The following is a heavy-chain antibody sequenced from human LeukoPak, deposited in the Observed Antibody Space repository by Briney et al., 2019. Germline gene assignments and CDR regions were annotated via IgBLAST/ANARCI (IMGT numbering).Heavy chain of an antibody. CDR1: GGTFSSYA. J-gene: IGHJ6*02. CDR3: AVLGYCSGGSCYGYYYYYGMDV. Sequence: ASVKVSCTASGGTFSSYAISWVRQAPGQGLEWMGWISAYNGNTNYAQKLQGRVTMTTDTSTSTAYMELRSLRSDDTAVYYCAVLGYCSGGSCYGYYYYYGMDVWGQGTTVTVSS. CDR2: ISAYNGNT. V-gene: IGHV1-18*01. D-gene: IGHD2-15*01.